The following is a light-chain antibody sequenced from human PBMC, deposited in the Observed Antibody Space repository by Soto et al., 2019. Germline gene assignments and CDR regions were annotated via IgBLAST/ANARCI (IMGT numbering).Light chain of an antibody. CDR1: HSVNSH. Sequence: EIGMTHSPATVSVSPGERVTLSCRTSHSVNSHVAWYQQKPGQAPRLLLYGASTRATGIPVRFSGSGFGTEFTLTISSLQSEDFAVYYCQQYNNWPRMTFGQGTKVDIK. V-gene: IGKV3-15*01. CDR2: GAS. CDR3: QQYNNWPRMT. J-gene: IGKJ1*01.